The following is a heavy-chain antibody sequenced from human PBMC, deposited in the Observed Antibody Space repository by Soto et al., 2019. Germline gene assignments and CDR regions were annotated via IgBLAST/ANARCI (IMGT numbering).Heavy chain of an antibody. Sequence: QVQLQQWGAGLLKPSETLSLTCAVYGGSFSGYYWSWIRQPPGKGLEWIGEINHSGSTNYNPSLKSRVTISVDTSKSQFSLKLSSVTAADTAVYYWARGLGPRARLGGYYFDYWGQGTLVTVSS. D-gene: IGHD6-6*01. J-gene: IGHJ4*02. CDR2: INHSGST. V-gene: IGHV4-34*01. CDR1: GGSFSGYY. CDR3: ARGLGPRARLGGYYFDY.